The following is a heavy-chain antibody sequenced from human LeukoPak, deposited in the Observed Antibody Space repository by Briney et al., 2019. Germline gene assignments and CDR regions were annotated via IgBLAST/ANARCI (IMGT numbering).Heavy chain of an antibody. Sequence: SETLSLTCTVSSGSISGYYWSWIRQSPGKGLEWIGSIYYSGSTYYNPSLKSRVTISVDTSKNQFSLKLSSVTAADTAVYYCARHFSPLPIVVVPAAIDYWGQGTLVTVSS. CDR2: IYYSGST. CDR3: ARHFSPLPIVVVPAAIDY. V-gene: IGHV4-59*05. CDR1: SGSISGYY. D-gene: IGHD2-2*01. J-gene: IGHJ4*02.